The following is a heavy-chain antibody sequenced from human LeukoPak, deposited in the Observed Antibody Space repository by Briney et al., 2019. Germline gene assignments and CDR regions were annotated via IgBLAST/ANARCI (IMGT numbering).Heavy chain of an antibody. D-gene: IGHD3-10*01. Sequence: PGGSLRLSCAASEFTFSTYIMNWVRQAPGKGLEWGSYISSSSSAIYYADSVKCRFTISRDNAKNSLYLQLNSLRAEDTAVYYCARGGRGEYGSGSYYNYGMYVWGQGTTVTVSS. CDR1: EFTFSTYI. J-gene: IGHJ6*02. V-gene: IGHV3-48*01. CDR3: ARGGRGEYGSGSYYNYGMYV. CDR2: ISSSSSAI.